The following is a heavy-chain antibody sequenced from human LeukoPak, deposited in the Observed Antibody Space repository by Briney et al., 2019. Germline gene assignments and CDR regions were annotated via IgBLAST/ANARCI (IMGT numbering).Heavy chain of an antibody. Sequence: SETLSLTCTVSGGSISSYYWSWIRQPAGKGLEWIGRIYTSGSTNYNPSPKSRVTMSVDTSKNQFSLKLSSVTAADTAVYYCARHRTLHYYGSGLPRPGFDYWGQGTLVTVSS. J-gene: IGHJ4*02. CDR1: GGSISSYY. CDR2: IYTSGST. CDR3: ARHRTLHYYGSGLPRPGFDY. D-gene: IGHD3-10*01. V-gene: IGHV4-4*07.